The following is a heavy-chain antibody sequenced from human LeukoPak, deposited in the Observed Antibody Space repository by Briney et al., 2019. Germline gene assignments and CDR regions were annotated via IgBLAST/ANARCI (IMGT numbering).Heavy chain of an antibody. CDR3: ARVDSSFWYFFDY. Sequence: SETLSLTCTVSGGSISSYYWSWIRQPPGKGLEWIGYIYYSGGTNYNPSLKSRVTISVDTSKNQFSLKVNFVTAADTAVYYCARVDSSFWYFFDYWGQGTLVTVSS. D-gene: IGHD6-13*01. J-gene: IGHJ4*02. CDR1: GGSISSYY. CDR2: IYYSGGT. V-gene: IGHV4-59*08.